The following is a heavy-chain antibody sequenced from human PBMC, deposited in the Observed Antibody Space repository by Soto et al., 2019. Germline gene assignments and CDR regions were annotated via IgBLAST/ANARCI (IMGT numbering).Heavy chain of an antibody. CDR1: GYTFTTYS. Sequence: GASVKVSCKASGYTFTTYSMHWVRQAPGQGLEWMGVINPRSGRTSFAQKFQGRVTMTGDTSTSTVYMELSSLRSEDTAVYYCAMDTNLLDYYFDYWGQGTLVTVS. CDR3: AMDTNLLDYYFDY. V-gene: IGHV1-46*01. D-gene: IGHD3-10*01. CDR2: INPRSGRT. J-gene: IGHJ4*02.